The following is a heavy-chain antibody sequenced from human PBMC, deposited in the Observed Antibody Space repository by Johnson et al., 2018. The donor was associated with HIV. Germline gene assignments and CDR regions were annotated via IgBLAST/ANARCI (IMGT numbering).Heavy chain of an antibody. D-gene: IGHD6-13*01. CDR3: ARSPRAAEGAFDI. V-gene: IGHV3-11*04. Sequence: QVQLVESGGGLVQPGGSLRLSCAASGFTVSSNYMSWVRQAPGKGLEWLSYISRSGSTIYYSDSVKGRFTISRDNAKNSLYLQMNSLRAEDTAVYYCARSPRAAEGAFDIWGQGTMVTVSS. CDR2: ISRSGSTI. CDR1: GFTVSSNY. J-gene: IGHJ3*02.